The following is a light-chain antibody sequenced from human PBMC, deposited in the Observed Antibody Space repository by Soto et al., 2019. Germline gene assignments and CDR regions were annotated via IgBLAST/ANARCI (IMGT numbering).Light chain of an antibody. J-gene: IGLJ1*01. CDR2: EVS. CDR3: SSYTISSTYV. CDR1: SSDVGAFNY. Sequence: QSALTQPASVSGSPGQSITISCTGTSSDVGAFNYVSWYQQHPGKAPKLIIYEVSNRPSGVSNRFSGSKSGNTASLTISGLQAEDEADYYCSSYTISSTYVFGTGTKLTVL. V-gene: IGLV2-14*01.